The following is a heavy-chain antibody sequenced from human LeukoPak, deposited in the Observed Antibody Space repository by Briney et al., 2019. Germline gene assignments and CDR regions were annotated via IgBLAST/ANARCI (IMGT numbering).Heavy chain of an antibody. J-gene: IGHJ5*02. CDR2: IYYSGST. CDR3: ARDTGNWFDP. Sequence: PSETLSLTCTVSGASIRSGDYYWSWIRQPPEKGLEWIGYIYYSGSTNYNPSLKSRVTISVDTSKNQFSLKLSSVTAADTAVYYCARDTGNWFDPWGQGTLVTVSS. V-gene: IGHV4-61*08. CDR1: GASIRSGDYY. D-gene: IGHD2-8*02.